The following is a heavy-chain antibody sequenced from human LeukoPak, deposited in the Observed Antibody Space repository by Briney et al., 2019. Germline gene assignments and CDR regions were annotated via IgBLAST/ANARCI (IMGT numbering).Heavy chain of an antibody. CDR2: IQPDGSEQ. CDR1: GFTFSRNW. Sequence: AGGSLRLSCVASGFTFSRNWMSWVRQAPGKGLEWVGNIQPDGSEQYPVDSVKGRFTISRDNARNSLFLQMNSLRAEDTALYYCARDRGGSHMYLQHWGQGTLVTVSS. D-gene: IGHD1-26*01. J-gene: IGHJ1*01. CDR3: ARDRGGSHMYLQH. V-gene: IGHV3-7*03.